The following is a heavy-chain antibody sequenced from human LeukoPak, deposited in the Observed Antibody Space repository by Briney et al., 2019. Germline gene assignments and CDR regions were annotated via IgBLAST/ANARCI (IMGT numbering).Heavy chain of an antibody. V-gene: IGHV4-34*01. J-gene: IGHJ6*02. CDR1: GGSFSGYY. CDR2: INHSGST. Sequence: SETLSLTCAVYGGSFSGYYWSWIRQPPGKGLEWIGEINHSGSTNYNPSLKSRVTISVDTSKNHFPLKLSSVTAADTAVYYCARDRRQGYSYGFYYYYGMDVWGQGTTVTVSS. CDR3: ARDRRQGYSYGFYYYYGMDV. D-gene: IGHD5-18*01.